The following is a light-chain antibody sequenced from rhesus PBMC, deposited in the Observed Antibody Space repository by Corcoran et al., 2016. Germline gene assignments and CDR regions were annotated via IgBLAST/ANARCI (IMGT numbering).Light chain of an antibody. Sequence: DIQMTQSPSSLSASVGDKITITCRASQNIYNYLSWYQQKPGKAPKFLMYYVENLQTGVPSRFSGRRSGTNDRLTISSLQPEDIGTYYCQQYHHAPLTFGGGTKV. J-gene: IGKJ4*01. V-gene: IGKV1-66*01. CDR3: QQYHHAPLT. CDR2: YVE. CDR1: QNIYNY.